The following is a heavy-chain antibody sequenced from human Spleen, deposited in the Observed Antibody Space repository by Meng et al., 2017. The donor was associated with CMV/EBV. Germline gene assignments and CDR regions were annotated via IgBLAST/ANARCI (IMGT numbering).Heavy chain of an antibody. CDR2: INPKSGGT. Sequence: ASVKVSCKASGYSFIGNYIHWVRLAPGQGLEWMGWINPKSGGTDYAQKFQGRVTMTRDTPITTAYMELSSLRSDDTAMYYCARAVPGRGMDVWGQGTTVTVSS. D-gene: IGHD3-10*01. CDR1: GYSFIGNY. CDR3: ARAVPGRGMDV. V-gene: IGHV1-2*02. J-gene: IGHJ6*02.